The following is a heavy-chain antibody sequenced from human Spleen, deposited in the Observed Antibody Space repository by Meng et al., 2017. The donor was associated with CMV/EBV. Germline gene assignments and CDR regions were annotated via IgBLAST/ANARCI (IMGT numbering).Heavy chain of an antibody. CDR2: ISYDGSNK. CDR3: ARAEALAAPSNFDY. V-gene: IGHV3-30*04. D-gene: IGHD6-13*01. J-gene: IGHJ4*02. Sequence: GGSLRLSCAASGFTFSSYAMHWVRQAPGKGLEWVAVISYDGSNKYYADSVKGRFTISRDNSKNTLYLQMNSLRAEDTAVYHCARAEALAAPSNFDYWGQGTLVTVSS. CDR1: GFTFSSYA.